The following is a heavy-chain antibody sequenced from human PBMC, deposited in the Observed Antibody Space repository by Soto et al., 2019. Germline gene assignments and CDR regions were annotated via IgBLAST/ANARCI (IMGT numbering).Heavy chain of an antibody. D-gene: IGHD5-18*01. CDR3: ARDRGYNYGFAFDP. Sequence: HPGGSLRLSCAASGFTFSHHWMHWVRQSPGKGLVWVSRINGDESTTDYADSVQGRFTISRDNTKNTLFLQMNSLRDEDTAVYYCARDRGYNYGFAFDPWGQGTLVTVSS. V-gene: IGHV3-74*01. CDR2: INGDESTT. CDR1: GFTFSHHW. J-gene: IGHJ5*02.